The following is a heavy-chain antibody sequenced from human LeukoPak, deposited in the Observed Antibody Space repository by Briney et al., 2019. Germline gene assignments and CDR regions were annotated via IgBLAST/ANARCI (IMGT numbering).Heavy chain of an antibody. V-gene: IGHV3-21*01. Sequence: GGSLRLSCSASGYTLSSFSINWVRQAPGKGLEGVSSISVRSNYIYYAASVGGRFSISRADARDSLYLQMNSLRAEDTAVYYCVRLRRNGDTSGFYYYYDYWGQGTLVTVSS. J-gene: IGHJ4*02. D-gene: IGHD3-22*01. CDR1: GYTLSSFS. CDR2: ISVRSNYI. CDR3: VRLRRNGDTSGFYYYYDY.